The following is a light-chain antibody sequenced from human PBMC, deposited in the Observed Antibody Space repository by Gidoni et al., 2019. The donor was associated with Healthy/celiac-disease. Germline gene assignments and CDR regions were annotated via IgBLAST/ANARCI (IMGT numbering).Light chain of an antibody. Sequence: QSVLTQPPSASGTPGQRVTISCSGSSSNIGSNTVNWYQQLPGTAPKLLIYSNNQRPSWVPDRFSGSKSGTSASLAISGLQSADEADYYCAAWDDSLNGLVFGGGTKLTVL. V-gene: IGLV1-44*01. J-gene: IGLJ2*01. CDR1: SSNIGSNT. CDR3: AAWDDSLNGLV. CDR2: SNN.